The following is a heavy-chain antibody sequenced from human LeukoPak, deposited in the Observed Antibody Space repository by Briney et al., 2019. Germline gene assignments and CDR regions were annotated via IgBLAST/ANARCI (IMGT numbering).Heavy chain of an antibody. CDR2: IYYRVST. D-gene: IGHD3-3*01. V-gene: IGHV4-59*01. J-gene: IGHJ5*02. CDR1: GGPISSYY. Sequence: SETLSLPCTVSGGPISSYYWSWIRQPPAKGLEWIGDIYYRVSTNYNPSLKSRVTISVDTSKNQFSLKLSSVTAADTAVYYCARAPLKWLPANWFDPWGQGTLVTVSS. CDR3: ARAPLKWLPANWFDP.